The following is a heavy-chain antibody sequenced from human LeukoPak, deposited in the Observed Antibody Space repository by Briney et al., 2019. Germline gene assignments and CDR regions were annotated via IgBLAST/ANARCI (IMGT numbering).Heavy chain of an antibody. CDR2: ISSNSRAI. D-gene: IGHD3-10*01. J-gene: IGHJ4*02. V-gene: IGHV3-48*01. CDR1: GFNFNSYS. CDR3: ARNTPMVGSDH. Sequence: PGGSLRLSCAASGFNFNSYSMNWVRQAPGKGLEWVSYISSNSRAIYYADSVKGRFAISRDNGKNSLYLQTNSLRAEDTAVYYCARNTPMVGSDHWGQGTLVTVSS.